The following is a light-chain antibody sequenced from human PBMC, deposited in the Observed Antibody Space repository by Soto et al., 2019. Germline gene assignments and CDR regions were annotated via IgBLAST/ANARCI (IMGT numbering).Light chain of an antibody. V-gene: IGKV1-27*01. J-gene: IGKJ4*01. CDR1: QGITTY. Sequence: DIQLTQSPSSLSASVGDRVTITCRASQGITTYLAWYQQKPGKVPNLLIYGAYKLYSGVLSRFSGSGSGTHFTLTISGLRPEDAATYYCQYSNRAPLTFGGGTKVEI. CDR2: GAY. CDR3: QYSNRAPLT.